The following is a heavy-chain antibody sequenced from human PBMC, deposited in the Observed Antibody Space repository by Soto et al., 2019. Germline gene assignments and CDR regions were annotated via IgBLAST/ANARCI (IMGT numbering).Heavy chain of an antibody. Sequence: GSLRLSCAASGFTFSSYAMSWVRRAPGKGLEWVSAISGSGGSTYYADSVKGRFTISRDNSKNTLYLQMNSLRAEDTAVYYCAKIRLYSSSWYGLAFDIWGQGTMVTVSS. CDR1: GFTFSSYA. V-gene: IGHV3-23*01. D-gene: IGHD6-13*01. J-gene: IGHJ3*02. CDR3: AKIRLYSSSWYGLAFDI. CDR2: ISGSGGST.